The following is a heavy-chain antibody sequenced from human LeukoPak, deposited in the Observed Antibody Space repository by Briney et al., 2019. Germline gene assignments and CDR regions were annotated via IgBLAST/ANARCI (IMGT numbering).Heavy chain of an antibody. V-gene: IGHV4-59*01. CDR1: GGSISSYY. D-gene: IGHD1-1*01. Sequence: SETLSLTCIVSGGSISSYYWSWLRQPPGKGRDGIGYIYYRGSTNYKPPLKSRVTISQVTTKNQVPLKRISVTAADAAVYYCARGGAGDNWEYFDYWGQGTLVTVSS. CDR3: ARGGAGDNWEYFDY. J-gene: IGHJ4*02. CDR2: IYYRGST.